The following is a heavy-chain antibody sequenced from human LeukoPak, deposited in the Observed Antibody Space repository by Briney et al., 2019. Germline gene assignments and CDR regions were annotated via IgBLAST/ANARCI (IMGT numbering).Heavy chain of an antibody. CDR1: GITFSSYA. CDR3: ARNSADSCYSQIGL. V-gene: IGHV3-23*01. CDR2: VSSSGAGT. Sequence: PGGSLRLSCVASGITFSSYAMTWVRQAPGKGLEWASSVSSSGAGTHYADSVKGRFTISRDNSKNTLNLQMNSLRAEDTAVYFCARNSADSCYSQIGLWGQGTLVTVSS. J-gene: IGHJ4*02. D-gene: IGHD2-15*01.